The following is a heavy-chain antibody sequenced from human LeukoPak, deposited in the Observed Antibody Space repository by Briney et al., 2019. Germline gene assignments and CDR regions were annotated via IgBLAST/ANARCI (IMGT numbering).Heavy chain of an antibody. CDR3: ASRRYCSGGSCRYYYYYCMDV. V-gene: IGHV4-59*12. CDR2: IYYSGST. D-gene: IGHD2-15*01. Sequence: PETLSLTCTVSGGPISSYYWSWIRQPPGKGLEWIGYIYYSGSTNYNPSLKSRVTISVDTSKNQFSLKLSSVTAADTAVYYCASRRYCSGGSCRYYYYYCMDVWGKGTTVTVSS. J-gene: IGHJ6*03. CDR1: GGPISSYY.